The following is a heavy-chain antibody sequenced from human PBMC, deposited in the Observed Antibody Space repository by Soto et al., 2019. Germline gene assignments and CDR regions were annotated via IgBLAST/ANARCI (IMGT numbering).Heavy chain of an antibody. D-gene: IGHD3-10*01. V-gene: IGHV2-70*01. Sequence: FGPTLLNPSKTLTPNFRFPGFPRCKSGVFVSWIRQPPGKALEWLALIDWDDDKYYSTSLKTRLTISKDTSKNQVVLTMTNMDPVDTATYYCARGTPIFGSAFNWFDPWGQ. CDR3: ARGTPIFGSAFNWFDP. CDR1: GFPRCKSGVF. J-gene: IGHJ5*02. CDR2: IDWDDDK.